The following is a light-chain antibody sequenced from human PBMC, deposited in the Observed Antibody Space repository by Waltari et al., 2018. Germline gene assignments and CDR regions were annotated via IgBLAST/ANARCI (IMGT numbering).Light chain of an antibody. J-gene: IGKJ1*01. CDR3: QQYNSDSRT. V-gene: IGKV1-5*03. CDR2: KAS. CDR1: QSISSW. Sequence: DIQMTQSPSTLSASVGDRVTITCRASQSISSWLAWYQQKPGKAPKLLIYKASSLESGVPSRFSGSGSGTEFTLTISSLQPDGFATYYCQQYNSDSRTFGQGTKVEIK.